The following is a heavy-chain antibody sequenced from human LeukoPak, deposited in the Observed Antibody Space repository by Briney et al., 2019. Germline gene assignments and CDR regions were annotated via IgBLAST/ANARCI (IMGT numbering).Heavy chain of an antibody. D-gene: IGHD3-22*01. Sequence: ASVKVSCKVFGYTLTELSMHWVRQAPGKGLEWMGGFDPEDGETICAQKFQGRVTMTEDTSTDTAYMELSSLRSEDTAVYYCATGYYDSSGYSPIDYWGQGTLVTVSS. CDR1: GYTLTELS. J-gene: IGHJ4*02. CDR2: FDPEDGET. CDR3: ATGYYDSSGYSPIDY. V-gene: IGHV1-24*01.